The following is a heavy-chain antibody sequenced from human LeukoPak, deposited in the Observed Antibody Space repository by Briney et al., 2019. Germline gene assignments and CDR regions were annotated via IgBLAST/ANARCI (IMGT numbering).Heavy chain of an antibody. D-gene: IGHD3-10*01. CDR1: GGSISGYH. CDR2: IYYSGSS. J-gene: IGHJ4*02. V-gene: IGHV4-59*12. CDR3: ARGIRITMVRGASAFDY. Sequence: SETLSLTCNVSGGSISGYHWSWIRQPPGKGLEWLGYIYYSGSSNYNPSLKSRVTMSVDTSKNQFSLKLSSVTAADTAVYYCARGIRITMVRGASAFDYWGQGILVTVSS.